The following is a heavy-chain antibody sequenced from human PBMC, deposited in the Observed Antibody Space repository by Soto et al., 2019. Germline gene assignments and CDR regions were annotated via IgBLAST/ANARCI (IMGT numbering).Heavy chain of an antibody. D-gene: IGHD2-2*01. CDR2: ISYDGTIT. V-gene: IGHV3-30-3*01. Sequence: GGSLRLSCSASGFTISNYGMHCVRQAPGKGLEWVAVISYDGTITYYADSVKGRFTISRDNSKNTLYLQMNSLRTEDTAVYYCATTRVGPCSSSICFSGIFDGMDVWGQGTTVTVSS. CDR3: ATTRVGPCSSSICFSGIFDGMDV. CDR1: GFTISNYG. J-gene: IGHJ6*02.